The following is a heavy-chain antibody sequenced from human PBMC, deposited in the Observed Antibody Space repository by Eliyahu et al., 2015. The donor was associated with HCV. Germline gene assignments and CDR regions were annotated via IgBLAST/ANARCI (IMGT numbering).Heavy chain of an antibody. CDR2: INHSGST. J-gene: IGHJ4*02. CDR1: GGSFSGYY. V-gene: IGHV4-34*01. Sequence: QVQLQQWGAGLLKPSETLSLTCAVYGGSFSGYYWSWIRQPPGKGLEWIGEINHSGSTNYNPSLKSRVTISVDTSKNQFSLKLNSVTAADTAVYYCATRPYTIFGVVTHYYFDYWGQGTPVTVSS. CDR3: ATRPYTIFGVVTHYYFDY. D-gene: IGHD3-3*01.